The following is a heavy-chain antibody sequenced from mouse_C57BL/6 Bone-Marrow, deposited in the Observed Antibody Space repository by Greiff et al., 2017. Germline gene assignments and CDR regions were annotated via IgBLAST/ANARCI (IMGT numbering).Heavy chain of an antibody. CDR3: AREDYYGPYWYFEV. V-gene: IGHV1-61*01. J-gene: IGHJ1*03. CDR2: IYPSDSET. D-gene: IGHD1-1*01. Sequence: QVQLQQPGAELVRPGSSVKLSCKASGYTFTSYWMAWVKQRPGQGLEWIGNIYPSDSETHYNQKFKDKATLTVDKSSSTAYMQLSSLTSEGSAVYYCAREDYYGPYWYFEVWGTGTTVTVSS. CDR1: GYTFTSYW.